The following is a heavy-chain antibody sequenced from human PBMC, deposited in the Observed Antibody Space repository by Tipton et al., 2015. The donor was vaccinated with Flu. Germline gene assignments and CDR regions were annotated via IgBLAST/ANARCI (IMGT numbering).Heavy chain of an antibody. J-gene: IGHJ6*02. CDR3: ARDRRGLVTFAGLFSYYGMDV. V-gene: IGHV3-30*14. D-gene: IGHD3-16*01. CDR2: MSYDGNKE. CDR1: RFTFSNFA. Sequence: SLRLSCAASRFTFSNFAMHWVRQAPGKGLEWVAAMSYDGNKEYYADSVKGRFTVSRDNSRNAVYLQMNSLRGEDTAVYYCARDRRGLVTFAGLFSYYGMDVWGQGTTVAVS.